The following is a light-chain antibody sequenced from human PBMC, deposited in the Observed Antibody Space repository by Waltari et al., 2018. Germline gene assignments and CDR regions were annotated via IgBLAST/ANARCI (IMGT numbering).Light chain of an antibody. CDR3: QQYGSSVMYT. CDR2: GAS. J-gene: IGKJ2*01. CDR1: QSLTKKY. Sequence: VLTQSPGTLSLSQGERATLSCRASQSLTKKYLAWYQQKPGQAPRLLIYGASSRAAGIPDRFSGSGSGTDFTITINRLEPEDFAVYYCQQYGSSVMYTFGQGTKLEIK. V-gene: IGKV3-20*01.